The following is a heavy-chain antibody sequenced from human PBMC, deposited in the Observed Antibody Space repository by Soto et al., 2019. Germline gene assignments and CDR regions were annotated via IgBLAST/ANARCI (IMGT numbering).Heavy chain of an antibody. CDR2: IYHSGYT. CDR3: VREFCAHLVRAYGLDD. V-gene: IGHV4-4*03. D-gene: IGHD3-3*01. CDR1: GDSITSNKW. Sequence: PETPCLTCHFSGDSITSNKWWSWVRQPPGKGLEWIGQIYHSGYTNYNPSLKSRVTISVDKAKSQFSLNLRSVTAADTAMYYCVREFCAHLVRAYGLDDW. J-gene: IGHJ6*01.